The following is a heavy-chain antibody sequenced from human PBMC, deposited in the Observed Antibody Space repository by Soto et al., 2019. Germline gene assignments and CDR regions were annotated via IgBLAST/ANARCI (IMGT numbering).Heavy chain of an antibody. Sequence: PSLTCAVYGGSFSGYYWSWIRQPPGKGLEWIGEINHSGSTNYNPSLKSRVTISVDTSKNQFSLKLSSVTAADTAVYYCARAVSLYDFWSGYIPYYYGMDVWGQGTTVTVSS. D-gene: IGHD3-3*01. CDR1: GGSFSGYY. J-gene: IGHJ6*02. V-gene: IGHV4-34*01. CDR3: ARAVSLYDFWSGYIPYYYGMDV. CDR2: INHSGST.